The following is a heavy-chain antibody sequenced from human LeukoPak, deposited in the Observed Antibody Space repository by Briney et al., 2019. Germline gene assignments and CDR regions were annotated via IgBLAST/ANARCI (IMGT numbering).Heavy chain of an antibody. D-gene: IGHD2-2*01. V-gene: IGHV1-2*06. CDR1: GYTLTGYY. CDR3: ARPHCSSTSCYAETQNWFDP. J-gene: IGHJ5*02. CDR2: INPNSGGT. Sequence: ASVKVSCKAPGYTLTGYYMHWVRQAPGQGLEWMGRINPNSGGTNYAQKFQGRVTMTRDTSISTAYMELSRLRSDDTAVHYCARPHCSSTSCYAETQNWFDPWGQGTLVTVSS.